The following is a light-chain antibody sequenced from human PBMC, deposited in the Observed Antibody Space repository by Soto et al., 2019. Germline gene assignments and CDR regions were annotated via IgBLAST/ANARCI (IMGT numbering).Light chain of an antibody. CDR1: SSDVGGYNY. J-gene: IGLJ1*01. Sequence: SVLTQPPSASGSPGQSVTISCTGTSSDVGGYNYVSWYQQYPGKVPKLMVYEVNNRPSGVPDRFSGSKSGNTASLTVSGLQAEDEADYYCTSYAGGNNVFGTGTKLTVL. CDR3: TSYAGGNNV. CDR2: EVN. V-gene: IGLV2-8*01.